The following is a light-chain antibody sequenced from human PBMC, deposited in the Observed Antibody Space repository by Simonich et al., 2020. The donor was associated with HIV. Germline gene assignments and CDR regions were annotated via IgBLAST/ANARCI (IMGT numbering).Light chain of an antibody. CDR1: QSVSSD. CDR2: DAS. CDR3: QQYGRSPNT. V-gene: IGKV3-20*01. Sequence: EIVLTQSPGTLSLSPGERATLPCRASQSVSSDLAWYHQEPGQAPRLLIYDASNRATGIPDRFSGSGSGTHFTLTISRLEPEDFAVYYCQQYGRSPNTFGQGTKVEIK. J-gene: IGKJ1*01.